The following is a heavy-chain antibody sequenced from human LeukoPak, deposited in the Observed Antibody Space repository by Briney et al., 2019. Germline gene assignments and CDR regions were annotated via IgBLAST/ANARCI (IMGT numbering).Heavy chain of an antibody. CDR2: IKQDGSEK. Sequence: GGSLRLSCAASGFTLSSYWMSWVRQAPGKGLEWVANIKQDGSEKYYVDSVKGRFTISRDNAKNSLYLQMDSLRAEDTAVYYCARDTGSGSYDYWGQGALVTVSS. D-gene: IGHD3-10*01. J-gene: IGHJ4*02. V-gene: IGHV3-7*03. CDR1: GFTLSSYW. CDR3: ARDTGSGSYDY.